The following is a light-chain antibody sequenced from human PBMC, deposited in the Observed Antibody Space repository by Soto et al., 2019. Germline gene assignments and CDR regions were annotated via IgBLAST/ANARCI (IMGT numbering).Light chain of an antibody. J-gene: IGKJ4*01. V-gene: IGKV1-33*01. CDR1: QDISNY. CDR2: DAS. CDR3: QQFDNLPLT. Sequence: DIQMTQSPSSLSASVGDRVTITCQASQDISNYLNWYQQKPGKAPKILIYDASVLEAGVPSRFSGGGSGTHFTRSISSLQADDVATYDCQQFDNLPLTVGGGTKVEIK.